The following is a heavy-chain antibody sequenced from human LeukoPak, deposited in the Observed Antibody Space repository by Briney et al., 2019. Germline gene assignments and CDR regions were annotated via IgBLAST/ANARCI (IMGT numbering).Heavy chain of an antibody. CDR1: GYTFTGYY. CDR2: INPNSGGT. CDR3: ARDLKRSRGVITYY. D-gene: IGHD3-10*01. V-gene: IGHV1-2*02. J-gene: IGHJ4*02. Sequence: GASVKVSCKASGYTFTGYYMHWVRQAPGQGLEWMGWINPNSGGTNYAQKFQGRVTMTRDTSISTAYMELSRLRSDDTAVYYCARDLKRSRGVITYYWGQGTLVTVSS.